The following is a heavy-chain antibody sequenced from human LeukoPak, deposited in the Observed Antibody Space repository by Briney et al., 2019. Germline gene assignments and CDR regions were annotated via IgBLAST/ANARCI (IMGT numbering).Heavy chain of an antibody. CDR3: ARRGSDDCGGDCYGAFDI. CDR1: GYSFTSYW. Sequence: GESLKISCKGSGYSFTSYWIGWVRQMPGKGLEWMGIIYPGDSDTRYSPSFQGQVTISADKSISTAYLQWSSLKASDTAMYYCARRGSDDCGGDCYGAFDIWGQGTMVTVSS. CDR2: IYPGDSDT. J-gene: IGHJ3*02. D-gene: IGHD2-21*02. V-gene: IGHV5-51*01.